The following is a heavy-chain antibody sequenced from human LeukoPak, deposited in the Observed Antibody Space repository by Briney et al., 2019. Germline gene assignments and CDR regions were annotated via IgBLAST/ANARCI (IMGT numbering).Heavy chain of an antibody. CDR2: VYYSGST. Sequence: SETLSLTCTVSGGSVSSYYWSWMRQSPGKGLEWIGYVYYSGSTNYNPSLKSRVTISVDTSKNQFSLKLSSVTAADTAVYYCATVVPAAKGDWYFDLWGRGTLVTVSS. CDR3: ATVVPAAKGDWYFDL. CDR1: GGSVSSYY. J-gene: IGHJ2*01. D-gene: IGHD2-2*01. V-gene: IGHV4-59*08.